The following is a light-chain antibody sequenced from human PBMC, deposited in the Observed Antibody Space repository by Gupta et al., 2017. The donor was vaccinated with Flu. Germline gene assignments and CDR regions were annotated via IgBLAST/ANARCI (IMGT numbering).Light chain of an antibody. CDR1: ESLLHSTGYNN. CDR3: MQALQTPPT. CDR2: LGS. V-gene: IGKV2-28*01. J-gene: IGKJ1*01. Sequence: DIVMTQSPLSLPVSPGEPASIYCRSSESLLHSTGYNNLDWYLQKPGQSPQLLIYLGSNRASGVSDRFSGSGSGTDFTLKISRVEAEDVGVYYCMQALQTPPTFGQGTKVEIK.